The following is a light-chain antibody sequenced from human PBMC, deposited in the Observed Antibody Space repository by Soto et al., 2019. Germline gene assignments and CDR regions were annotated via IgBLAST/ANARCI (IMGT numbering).Light chain of an antibody. CDR3: QSYDANLNGYV. J-gene: IGLJ1*01. CDR2: ANT. CDR1: SSNIAAGYD. V-gene: IGLV1-40*01. Sequence: QSVLTQPPSMSGAPGQRVTISCTGSSSNIAAGYDVHWHQQPPGAVPKLLIYANTNRPSGVPDRFSGSKSGTTASLAITGLQAEDEADYYCQSYDANLNGYVFGPGTKLTVL.